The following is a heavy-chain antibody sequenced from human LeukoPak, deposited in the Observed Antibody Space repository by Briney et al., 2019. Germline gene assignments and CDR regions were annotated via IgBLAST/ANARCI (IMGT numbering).Heavy chain of an antibody. J-gene: IGHJ6*02. D-gene: IGHD3-3*01. CDR2: ISSSGSTI. CDR3: ARDHPGSNFWSGYNYYYYGMDV. CDR1: GFTFSDYY. Sequence: KPGGSLRLSCAASGFTFSDYYMSWIRQAPGKGLEWVSYISSSGSTIYYADSVKGRFTISRDNAKNSLYLQMNSLRAEDTAVYYCARDHPGSNFWSGYNYYYYGMDVWGQGTTVTVSS. V-gene: IGHV3-11*01.